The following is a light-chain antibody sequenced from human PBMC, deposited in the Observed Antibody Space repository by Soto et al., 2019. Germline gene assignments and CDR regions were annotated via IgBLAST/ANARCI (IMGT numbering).Light chain of an antibody. CDR1: SGHSSYA. Sequence: QPVLTQSPSASASLGASVKLTCTLSSGHSSYAIAWHQQQPEKGPRYLMKLNSDGSHSKGDGIPDRFSGSSSGAERYLTIXXXXXXXXXDYXCQTWGTGIHYVFGXXT. J-gene: IGLJ1*01. V-gene: IGLV4-69*01. CDR2: LNSDGSH. CDR3: QTWGTGIHYV.